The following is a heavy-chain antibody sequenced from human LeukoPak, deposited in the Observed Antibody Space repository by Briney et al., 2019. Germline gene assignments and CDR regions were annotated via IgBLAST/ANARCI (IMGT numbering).Heavy chain of an antibody. CDR1: GYSISSGYQ. Sequence: SETLSLTCAVSGYSISSGYQWAWIRQSPGKGLEWIGSIYHSGSAHYNPSLKSRVAILVDPSKNQFSLVLLSVTAADTAIYYCARHPRWLTPDCTSTSCYENYFDPWGQGTPVTVSS. CDR2: IYHSGSA. J-gene: IGHJ5*02. V-gene: IGHV4-38-2*01. D-gene: IGHD2-2*01. CDR3: ARHPRWLTPDCTSTSCYENYFDP.